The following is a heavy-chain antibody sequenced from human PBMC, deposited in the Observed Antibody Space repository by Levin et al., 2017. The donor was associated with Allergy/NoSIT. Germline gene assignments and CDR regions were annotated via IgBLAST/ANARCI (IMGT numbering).Heavy chain of an antibody. CDR1: GFTFDDYG. Sequence: GESLKISCAASGFTFDDYGMSWVRQAPGKGLEWVSGINWNGGSTGYADSVKGRFTISRDNAKNSLYLQMNSLRAEDTALYYCAREGSSLLWFGAPLDYWGQGTLVTVSS. D-gene: IGHD3-10*01. J-gene: IGHJ4*02. CDR3: AREGSSLLWFGAPLDY. V-gene: IGHV3-20*04. CDR2: INWNGGST.